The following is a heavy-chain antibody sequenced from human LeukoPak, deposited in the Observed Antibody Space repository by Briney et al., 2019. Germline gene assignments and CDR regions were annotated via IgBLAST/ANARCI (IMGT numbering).Heavy chain of an antibody. V-gene: IGHV1-2*06. D-gene: IGHD2-2*01. CDR2: IIPNSGGT. J-gene: IGHJ4*02. Sequence: AASVKVTCKASGYTLTDYYVHWVRQAPGQGLEWMGLIIPNSGGTTYQQKFQGRVTMTRDTSISTFYMELSSLRSDDTAVYYCSTEDKYWSSNNCGVYWGQGTLVTVSS. CDR3: STEDKYWSSNNCGVY. CDR1: GYTLTDYY.